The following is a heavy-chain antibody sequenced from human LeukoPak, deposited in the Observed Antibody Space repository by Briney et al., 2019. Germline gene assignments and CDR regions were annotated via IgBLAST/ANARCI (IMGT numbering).Heavy chain of an antibody. CDR3: ARLAGY. D-gene: IGHD3-10*01. J-gene: IGHJ4*02. CDR1: GGSFSGYY. Sequence: SETLTLTCAVYGGSFSGYYWSWIRQPPGKGLEWIGEINHSGSTNYNPSLKSRVTISVDTSKNQFSLKLSSVTAADTAVYYCARLAGYWGQGTLVTVSS. V-gene: IGHV4-34*01. CDR2: INHSGST.